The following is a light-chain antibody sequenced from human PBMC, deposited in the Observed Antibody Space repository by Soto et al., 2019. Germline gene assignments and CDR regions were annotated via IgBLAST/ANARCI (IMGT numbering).Light chain of an antibody. V-gene: IGLV2-11*01. CDR1: SNDVGAYDH. J-gene: IGLJ1*01. Sequence: QSVLTQPLSGSGSPGQSVAISCTGTSNDVGAYDHVSWYQHSPDKAPKLLIFYVNKRPSGVPDRFSGSKSGNTASLTISGLQADDEAEYFCSSFAGTYSLYIFGSGTKLTVL. CDR2: YVN. CDR3: SSFAGTYSLYI.